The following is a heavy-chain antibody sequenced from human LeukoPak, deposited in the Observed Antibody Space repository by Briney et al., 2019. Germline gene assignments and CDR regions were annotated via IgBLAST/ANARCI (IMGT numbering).Heavy chain of an antibody. V-gene: IGHV5-51*01. CDR2: IYPGDSDT. CDR3: AISLITGTTGVHYYYMDV. Sequence: KVGESLKISCKGSGYSFSSYWIGWVRQMPGKGLEWMGIIYPGDSDTRYSPSFQGQVTISADKSISTAYLQWSSLKASDTAMYYCAISLITGTTGVHYYYMDVWGKGTTVTVSS. D-gene: IGHD1-7*01. J-gene: IGHJ6*03. CDR1: GYSFSSYW.